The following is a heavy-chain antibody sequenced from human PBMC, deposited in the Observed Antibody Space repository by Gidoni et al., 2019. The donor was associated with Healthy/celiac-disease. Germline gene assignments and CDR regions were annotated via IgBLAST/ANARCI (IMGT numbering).Heavy chain of an antibody. CDR3: AKDAPGYSSGLGDY. Sequence: QVQLVESGGGVVQPGRSLRLSCAASGFTFRSYGMHWVRQAPGKGLEWVAVISYDGSNKYYADSVKGRFTISRDNSKNTLYLQMNSLRAEDTAVYYCAKDAPGYSSGLGDYWGQGTLVTVSS. D-gene: IGHD6-19*01. CDR1: GFTFRSYG. V-gene: IGHV3-30*18. J-gene: IGHJ4*02. CDR2: ISYDGSNK.